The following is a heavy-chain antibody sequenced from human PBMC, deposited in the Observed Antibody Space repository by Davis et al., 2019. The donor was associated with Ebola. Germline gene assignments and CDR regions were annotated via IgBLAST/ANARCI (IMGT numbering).Heavy chain of an antibody. CDR3: ARGSDGGNSADS. D-gene: IGHD4-23*01. Sequence: SETLSLTCTVSGGSISSYYWSWIRQPPGKGLEWIGEINHSGSTNYNPSLKSRVTISVDTSKNQFSLKLSSVTAADTGVYYCARGSDGGNSADSWGQGTLVTVSS. J-gene: IGHJ5*01. V-gene: IGHV4-34*01. CDR1: GGSISSYY. CDR2: INHSGST.